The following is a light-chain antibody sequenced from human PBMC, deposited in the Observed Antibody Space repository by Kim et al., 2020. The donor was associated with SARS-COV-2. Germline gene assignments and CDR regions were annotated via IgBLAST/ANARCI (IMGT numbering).Light chain of an antibody. CDR1: QNIDTY. CDR2: DAS. Sequence: PGARATLSGRARQNIDTYLAWYQQRPGQAPRLLVYDASNRATGVTDRFSGSGSGTGFTLTISSLEPEDFSIYYCQQRNRWPPAVTFGGGTKVDIK. CDR3: QQRNRWPPAVT. J-gene: IGKJ4*01. V-gene: IGKV3-11*01.